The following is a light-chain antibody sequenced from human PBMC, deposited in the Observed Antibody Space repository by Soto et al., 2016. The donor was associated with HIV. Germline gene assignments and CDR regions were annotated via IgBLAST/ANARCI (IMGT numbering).Light chain of an antibody. V-gene: IGKV1-17*03. J-gene: IGKJ1*01. Sequence: DIQLTQSPSAMSASVGDRVTITCRASQGISNYLIWFQQKPGKVPERLIYGASTLQSGVPSRFSGSGSGAEFTLTISSLQPEDFATYFCLQHNSNLWTFGQGTKVEIK. CDR1: QGISNY. CDR2: GAS. CDR3: LQHNSNLWT.